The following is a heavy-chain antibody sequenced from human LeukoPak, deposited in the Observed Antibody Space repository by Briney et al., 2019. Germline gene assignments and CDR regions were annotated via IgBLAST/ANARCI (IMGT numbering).Heavy chain of an antibody. Sequence: GGSLRLSCAASGFTFNAYTIHWVRQTPGKGLEWVAVISDDGSYKFYTDSVKGRFTISRDNAKNSLYLQMNSLRAEDTAVYYCAELGITMIGGVWGKGTTVTISS. CDR3: AELGITMIGGV. CDR1: GFTFNAYT. V-gene: IGHV3-30*04. J-gene: IGHJ6*04. D-gene: IGHD3-10*02. CDR2: ISDDGSYK.